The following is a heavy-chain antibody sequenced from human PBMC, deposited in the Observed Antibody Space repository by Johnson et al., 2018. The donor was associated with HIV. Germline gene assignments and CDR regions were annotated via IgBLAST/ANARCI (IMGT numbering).Heavy chain of an antibody. V-gene: IGHV3-30*04. CDR2: ISYDGSNK. CDR3: ARGVDGAFDI. J-gene: IGHJ3*02. CDR1: GFTFSSYA. Sequence: QVQLVESGGGVVQPGRSLRLSCAASGFTFSSYAMHWVRQAPGKGLEWVAVISYDGSNKYYADSVKGRFTISRDNSKNTLYLQMNSLRPEDTAVYYCARGVDGAFDIWGQGTMVTVSS. D-gene: IGHD3-10*01.